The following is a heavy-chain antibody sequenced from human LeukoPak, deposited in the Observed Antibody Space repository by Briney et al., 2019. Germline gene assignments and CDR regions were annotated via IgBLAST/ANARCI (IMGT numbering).Heavy chain of an antibody. V-gene: IGHV3-23*01. D-gene: IGHD6-19*01. CDR2: ISGGGGST. CDR3: AKDLGGGSGCYDL. Sequence: GGSLRLSCAASEFTFSNYAMNWVRQAPGKGLEWVSGISGGGGSTYYADSVKGRFTISRDNSKNTLYLQMNSLRAEDTAVYYCAKDLGGGSGCYDLWGRGTLVTVSS. J-gene: IGHJ2*01. CDR1: EFTFSNYA.